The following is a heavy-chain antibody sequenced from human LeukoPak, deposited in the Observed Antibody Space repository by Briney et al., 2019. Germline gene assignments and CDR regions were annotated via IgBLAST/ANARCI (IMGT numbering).Heavy chain of an antibody. J-gene: IGHJ6*02. D-gene: IGHD2-21*02. CDR2: ISSSGSTI. CDR3: ARGNFLTHYYYYGMDV. Sequence: RGSLRLSCAASGFTFSDYYMSWIRQAPGKGLEWVSYISSSGSTIYYADSVKGRFTISRDNAKNSLYLQMNSLRAEDTAVYYCARGNFLTHYYYYGMDVWGQGTTVTVSS. V-gene: IGHV3-11*04. CDR1: GFTFSDYY.